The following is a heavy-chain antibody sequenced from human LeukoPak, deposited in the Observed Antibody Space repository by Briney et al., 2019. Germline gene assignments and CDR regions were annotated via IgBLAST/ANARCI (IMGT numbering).Heavy chain of an antibody. CDR3: ARDPQAMVPKGGGYFDY. Sequence: GSLRLSCAASGFTFSSYAMHWVRQAPGKGLEWVAVISYDGSNKYYADSVKGRFTISRDNSKNTLYLQMNSLRAEDTAVYYCARDPQAMVPKGGGYFDYWGQGTLVTVSS. CDR2: ISYDGSNK. D-gene: IGHD3-16*01. V-gene: IGHV3-30-3*01. J-gene: IGHJ4*02. CDR1: GFTFSSYA.